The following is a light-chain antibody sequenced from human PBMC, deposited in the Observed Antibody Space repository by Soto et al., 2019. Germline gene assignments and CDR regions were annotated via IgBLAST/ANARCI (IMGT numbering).Light chain of an antibody. CDR2: AAS. V-gene: IGKV1-27*01. CDR1: QGVSNS. CDR3: QKYYSAPFT. Sequence: IQMTQSPSSLSASVGDRVTITCRASQGVSNSLVWYQQRPGKVPKLLIYAASTLQSGVPSRFSGSGSGTEFTLTISNLQPEDFATYYCQKYYSAPFTFGPGTKVDIK. J-gene: IGKJ3*01.